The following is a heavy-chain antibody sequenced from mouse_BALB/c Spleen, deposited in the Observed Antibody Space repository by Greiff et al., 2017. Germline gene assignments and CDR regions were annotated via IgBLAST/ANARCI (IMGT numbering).Heavy chain of an antibody. V-gene: IGHV7-3*02. J-gene: IGHJ4*01. Sequence: EVQVVESGGGLVQPGGSLRLSCATSGFTFTDYYMSWVRQPPGKALEWLGFIRNKANGYTTEYSASVKGRFTISRDNSQSILYLQMNTLRAEDSATYYCARPYDYDGYYAMDYWGQGTSVTVSS. CDR2: IRNKANGYTT. CDR3: ARPYDYDGYYAMDY. CDR1: GFTFTDYY. D-gene: IGHD2-4*01.